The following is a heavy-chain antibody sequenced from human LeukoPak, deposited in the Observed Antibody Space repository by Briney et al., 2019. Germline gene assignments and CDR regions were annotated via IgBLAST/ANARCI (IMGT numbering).Heavy chain of an antibody. V-gene: IGHV1-69*05. CDR3: ARVDRYYFYLDV. Sequence: SVKVSCKASGGTSSTYTITWVRQAAGQGLEWMGGIIPIFRTPNYAQKFQGRVTITTDESTSTAYMVLSSLKSEDTAIYYCARVDRYYFYLDVWGKGTTVTVSS. J-gene: IGHJ6*03. CDR1: GGTSSTYT. CDR2: IIPIFRTP.